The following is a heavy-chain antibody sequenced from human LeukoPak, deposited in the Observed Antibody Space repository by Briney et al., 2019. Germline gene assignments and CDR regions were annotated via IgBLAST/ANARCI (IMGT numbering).Heavy chain of an antibody. CDR2: ISYDGSNK. CDR3: AREGGAPYYYGSSAYQSYCMDV. Sequence: GGSLRLSCAASGFTFSSYAMHWVRQAPGKGLEWVSVISYDGSNKYYADSVKGRFTISRDNSKNTLYLQMNSLRAEDTAVYYCAREGGAPYYYGSSAYQSYCMDVWGQGTTVTVSS. D-gene: IGHD3-22*01. V-gene: IGHV3-30-3*01. J-gene: IGHJ6*02. CDR1: GFTFSSYA.